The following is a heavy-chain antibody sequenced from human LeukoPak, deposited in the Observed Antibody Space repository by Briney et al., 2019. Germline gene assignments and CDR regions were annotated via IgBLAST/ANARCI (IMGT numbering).Heavy chain of an antibody. CDR2: ITTSSTGI. V-gene: IGHV3-48*04. CDR1: GATFEGYS. CDR3: AKDITPSIWFGESPIDY. Sequence: GGSLRLSCAASGATFEGYSMSWVRQAPGKGLEWVSYITTSSTGIYYSDSVKGRFTISRDNAKSTLYLQMNSLSAEDTAVYYCAKDITPSIWFGESPIDYWGQGTLVTVSS. D-gene: IGHD3-10*01. J-gene: IGHJ4*02.